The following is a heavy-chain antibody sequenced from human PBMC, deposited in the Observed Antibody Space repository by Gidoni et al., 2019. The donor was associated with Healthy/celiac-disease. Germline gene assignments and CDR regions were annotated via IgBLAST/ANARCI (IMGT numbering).Heavy chain of an antibody. Sequence: EVQLVESVGGLVQPGGSLRLACSASGFTFSSYAMHGVRQAQGKGLEYVSAISSNVGSTYYADSVKGRFTISRDNSKNTLYLQMSSLRAEDTAVYYCVKVGRELPPFDYWGQGTLVTVSS. D-gene: IGHD1-26*01. CDR2: ISSNVGST. CDR1: GFTFSSYA. J-gene: IGHJ4*02. V-gene: IGHV3-64D*08. CDR3: VKVGRELPPFDY.